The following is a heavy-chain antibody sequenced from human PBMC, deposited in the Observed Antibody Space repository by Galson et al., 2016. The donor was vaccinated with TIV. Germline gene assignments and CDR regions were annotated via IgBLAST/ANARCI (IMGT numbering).Heavy chain of an antibody. CDR1: GFTFSDYY. Sequence: SLRLSCAASGFTFSDYYMNWVRQPPGKGLEWISYISSGRSSSPIYVDSVKGRFTISRDNAKNSLYLQMSKLRAEDTAVYYCAAGRWSRGALDIWGQGTMVTVS. V-gene: IGHV3-11*06. D-gene: IGHD1-26*01. J-gene: IGHJ3*02. CDR2: ISSGRSSSP. CDR3: AAGRWSRGALDI.